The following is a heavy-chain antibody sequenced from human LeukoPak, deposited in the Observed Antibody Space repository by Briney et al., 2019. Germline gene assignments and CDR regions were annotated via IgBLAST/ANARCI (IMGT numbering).Heavy chain of an antibody. V-gene: IGHV3-74*01. CDR3: VSFYETN. CDR1: GFTVGSSF. CDR2: VNSDGSWT. J-gene: IGHJ4*02. D-gene: IGHD2-2*01. Sequence: GGSLRLSCAASGFTVGSSFMTWVRQAPGKGLVWVSHVNSDGSWTSHADSVKGRFTISKDNAKNTVYLQMNNLRTEDTAVYYCVSFYETNWGRGTLVTVSS.